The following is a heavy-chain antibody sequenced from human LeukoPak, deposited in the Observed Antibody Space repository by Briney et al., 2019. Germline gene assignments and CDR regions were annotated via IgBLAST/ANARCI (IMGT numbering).Heavy chain of an antibody. CDR2: VWFGESSL. V-gene: IGHV3-30*02. Sequence: TGGSLRLSCAASGFSFSYSGMHWVRQAPGKGLEWVAAVWFGESSLSYPDSVKGRFTISRDNSKNTVWLEMNSLRVEDTAVYYCAKGGRDTSKYYFDYWGQGTQVTVSS. D-gene: IGHD1-26*01. CDR3: AKGGRDTSKYYFDY. J-gene: IGHJ4*02. CDR1: GFSFSYSG.